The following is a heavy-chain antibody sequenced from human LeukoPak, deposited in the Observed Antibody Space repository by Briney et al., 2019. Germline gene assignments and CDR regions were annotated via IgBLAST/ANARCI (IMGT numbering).Heavy chain of an antibody. D-gene: IGHD6-13*01. V-gene: IGHV3-30*18. CDR2: ISYDGSNK. CDR1: GFTFSSYG. CDR3: AKELLIAAAGLFVL. Sequence: PGGSLRLSCAASGFTFSSYGMHWVRQAPGKGLEWVAVISYDGSNKYYADSVKGRFTISRDNSKNTLYLQMNSLRAEDTAVYYCAKELLIAAAGLFVLWGQGTLVTVSS. J-gene: IGHJ4*02.